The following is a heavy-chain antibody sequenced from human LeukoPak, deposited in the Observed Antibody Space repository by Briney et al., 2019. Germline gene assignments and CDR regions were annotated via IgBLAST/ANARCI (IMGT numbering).Heavy chain of an antibody. J-gene: IGHJ6*02. D-gene: IGHD3-10*01. CDR1: GYTCTSYA. CDR2: GSAYNGGT. CDR3: ARDPLRYYGSNNYYSDMDF. Sequence: GASVKVSFKASGYTCTSYAIAWVRQAPGQGLEWMGWGSAYNGGTNYAQKFRGRVTMTTDTSTNTGYMELSSLRSDDTVVYFCARDPLRYYGSNNYYSDMDFWGQGTTVTVSS. V-gene: IGHV1-18*01.